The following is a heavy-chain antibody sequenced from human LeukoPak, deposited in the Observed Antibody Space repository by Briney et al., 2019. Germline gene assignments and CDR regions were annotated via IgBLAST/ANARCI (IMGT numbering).Heavy chain of an antibody. CDR3: ASRPRREYSSSWYNFDY. Sequence: PSETLSLTCAVYGGSFSGYYWSWIRQPPGKGLKWIGEINHSGSTNYNPSLKSRVTISVDTSKNQFSLKLSSVTAADTAVYYCASRPRREYSSSWYNFDYWGQGTLVTVSS. D-gene: IGHD6-13*01. CDR1: GGSFSGYY. V-gene: IGHV4-34*01. J-gene: IGHJ4*02. CDR2: INHSGST.